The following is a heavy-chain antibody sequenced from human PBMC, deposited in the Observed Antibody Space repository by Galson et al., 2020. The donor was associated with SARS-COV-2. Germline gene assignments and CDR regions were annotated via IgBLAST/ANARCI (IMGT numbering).Heavy chain of an antibody. CDR3: AKDRIDGLDYDCWNYYYGMDV. V-gene: IGHV3-30*18. CDR1: GFTFSSYG. Sequence: QTGGSLRLSCAASGFTFSSYGMHWVRQAPGKGLEWVAVISYDGSNKYYADSVKGRFTISRDNSKNTLYLQMNSLRAEDTAVYYCAKDRIDGLDYDCWNYYYGMDVWGQGTTVTVSS. D-gene: IGHD3-3*01. CDR2: ISYDGSNK. J-gene: IGHJ6*02.